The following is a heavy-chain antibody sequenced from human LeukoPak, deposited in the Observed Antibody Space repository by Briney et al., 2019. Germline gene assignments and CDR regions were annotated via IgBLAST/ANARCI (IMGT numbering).Heavy chain of an antibody. CDR3: ARLFTDENYYYYYMDV. Sequence: SETLSLTCTVSGGSISSYYWSWIRQPPGKGLEWIGYIYTSGSTNYNPSLKSRVTISVDTSKNQFSLKLSSVTAADTAVYYCARLFTDENYYYYYMDVWGKGTTVTDSS. CDR1: GGSISSYY. J-gene: IGHJ6*03. V-gene: IGHV4-4*09. D-gene: IGHD3-3*01. CDR2: IYTSGST.